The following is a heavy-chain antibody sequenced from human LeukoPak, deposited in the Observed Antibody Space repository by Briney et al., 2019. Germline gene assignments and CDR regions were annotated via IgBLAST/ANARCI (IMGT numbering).Heavy chain of an antibody. J-gene: IGHJ4*02. V-gene: IGHV3-30*04. CDR1: GFTFSSYA. Sequence: QPGGSLRLSCAASGFTFSSYAMHWVRQAPGKGLEWVAVISYDGSNKYYADSVKGRSTISRDNSKNTLYLQMNSLRAEDTAVYYCARAHPGYSYGLYYFDYWGQGTLVTVSS. D-gene: IGHD5-18*01. CDR3: ARAHPGYSYGLYYFDY. CDR2: ISYDGSNK.